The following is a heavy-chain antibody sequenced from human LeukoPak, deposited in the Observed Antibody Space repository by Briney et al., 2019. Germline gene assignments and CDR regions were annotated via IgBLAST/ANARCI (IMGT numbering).Heavy chain of an antibody. J-gene: IGHJ5*02. CDR1: GFTVSSNY. CDR3: AKDHYPYCSSTSCYLENNWFDP. D-gene: IGHD2-2*01. V-gene: IGHV3-23*01. CDR2: ISGSGGST. Sequence: PGGSLRLSCAASGFTVSSNYMSWVRQAPGKGLEWVSAISGSGGSTYYADSVKGRFTISGDNSKNTLYLQMNSLRAEDTAVYYCAKDHYPYCSSTSCYLENNWFDPWGQGTLVTVSS.